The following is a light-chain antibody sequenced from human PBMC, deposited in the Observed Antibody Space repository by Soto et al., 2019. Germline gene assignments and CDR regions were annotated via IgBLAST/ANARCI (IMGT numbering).Light chain of an antibody. J-gene: IGKJ1*01. CDR2: NAS. CDR3: QQYNSYSPRT. CDR1: QSISSW. V-gene: IGKV1-5*03. Sequence: DIQMTQSPSTLSASVGDRVTITCRASQSISSWLAWYQQKPGKAPKLLIYNASSLESGVPSRFSGSGSWTEFTLTISSLQHDDFATYYCQQYNSYSPRTFGQGTKVEIK.